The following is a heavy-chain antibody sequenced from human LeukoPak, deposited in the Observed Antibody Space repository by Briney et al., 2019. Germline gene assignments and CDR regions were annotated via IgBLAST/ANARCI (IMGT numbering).Heavy chain of an antibody. D-gene: IGHD2-15*01. CDR2: IIPIFGTA. V-gene: IGHV1-69*06. CDR3: ARERDSGGGSCFDY. J-gene: IGHJ4*02. Sequence: ASVKVSCKASGGTFSSYAISWVRQAPGQGLEWMGGIIPIFGTANYAQKFQGRVTITADKSTSTAYMELSSLRSEDMAVYYCARERDSGGGSCFDYWGQGTLVTVSS. CDR1: GGTFSSYA.